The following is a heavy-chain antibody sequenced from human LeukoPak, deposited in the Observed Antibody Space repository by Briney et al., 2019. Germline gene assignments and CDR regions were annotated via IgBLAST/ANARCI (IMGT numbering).Heavy chain of an antibody. D-gene: IGHD4-11*01. J-gene: IGHJ3*02. CDR2: INPSGGST. CDR1: GHTFNSHY. Sequence: ATAKVSFKASGHTFNSHYMPWVRQAPGQRLAWMGIINPSGGSTTYAQKFQGRVTMTRDTSTSTVYMELSSLRSEDTAVYYCATLTSDTFDIWGQGTMVTVSS. CDR3: ATLTSDTFDI. V-gene: IGHV1-46*02.